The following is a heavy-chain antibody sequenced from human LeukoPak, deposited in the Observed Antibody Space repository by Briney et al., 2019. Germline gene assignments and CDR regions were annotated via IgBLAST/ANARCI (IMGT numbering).Heavy chain of an antibody. Sequence: ASVKVSCKASGYTFTRYGISWVRQAPGQGLEWMGWISAYNGNTNYAQKLQGGVTMTADTTTSTAYMELRSLRSDDTAVYYCARDPWSIAARPGLFDYWGQGTLVTVSS. J-gene: IGHJ4*02. CDR3: ARDPWSIAARPGLFDY. CDR2: ISAYNGNT. D-gene: IGHD6-6*01. V-gene: IGHV1-18*01. CDR1: GYTFTRYG.